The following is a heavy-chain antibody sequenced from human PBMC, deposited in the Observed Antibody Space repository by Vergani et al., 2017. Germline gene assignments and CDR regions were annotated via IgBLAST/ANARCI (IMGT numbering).Heavy chain of an antibody. V-gene: IGHV3-30*01. D-gene: IGHD3-10*01. CDR2: ISYAGSNK. Sequence: QVQLVESGGGVVQPGRSLRLSCAASGFTFSSYAMHWVRQAPGKGLEWVAVISYAGSNKYYADSVKGRFTISRDNSKNTLYLQMNSLRAEYTAVYYSARGYYYGSGSYYLEADYWGQGTLVTVSS. J-gene: IGHJ4*02. CDR1: GFTFSSYA. CDR3: ARGYYYGSGSYYLEADY.